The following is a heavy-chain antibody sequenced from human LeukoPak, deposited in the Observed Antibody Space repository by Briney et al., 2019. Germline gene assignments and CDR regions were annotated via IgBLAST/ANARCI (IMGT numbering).Heavy chain of an antibody. J-gene: IGHJ3*02. D-gene: IGHD6-19*01. V-gene: IGHV4-39*07. CDR2: IYYSGST. CDR1: GGSISSSSYY. CDR3: ARDQSQGGQWLVPRRRTGDAFDI. Sequence: SETLSLTCTVSGGSISSSSYYWGWIRQPPGKGLEWIGSIYYSGSTYYNPSLKSRVTISVDTSKNQFSLKLSSVTAADTAVYYCARDQSQGGQWLVPRRRTGDAFDIWGQGTMVTVSS.